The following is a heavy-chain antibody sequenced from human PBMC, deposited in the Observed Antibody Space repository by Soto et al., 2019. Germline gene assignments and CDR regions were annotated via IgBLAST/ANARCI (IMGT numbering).Heavy chain of an antibody. D-gene: IGHD5-18*01. Sequence: SVKVSCKASGFTFTSSAVQWVRQARGQRLEWIGWIVVGSGNTNYAQKFQERVTITRDMSTSTAYMELSSLRSEDTAVYYCAAVGGAMAYYYYYGMDVWGQGTTVTVSS. CDR1: GFTFTSSA. V-gene: IGHV1-58*01. CDR3: AAVGGAMAYYYYYGMDV. CDR2: IVVGSGNT. J-gene: IGHJ6*02.